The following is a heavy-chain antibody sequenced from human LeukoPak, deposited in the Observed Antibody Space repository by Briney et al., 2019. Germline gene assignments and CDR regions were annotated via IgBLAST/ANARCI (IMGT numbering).Heavy chain of an antibody. J-gene: IGHJ3*02. CDR1: GYTFTSYY. V-gene: IGHV1-46*01. CDR2: INPSGGST. D-gene: IGHD6-13*01. CDR3: ARTASYSNSTGDAFDI. Sequence: GASVKVSCKASGYTFTSYYMHWVRQPPGQGLEWMGIINPSGGSTSYAQKFQGRVTMTRDMSTSTVYMELSSLRSEDAAVYYCARTASYSNSTGDAFDIWGQGTMVTVSS.